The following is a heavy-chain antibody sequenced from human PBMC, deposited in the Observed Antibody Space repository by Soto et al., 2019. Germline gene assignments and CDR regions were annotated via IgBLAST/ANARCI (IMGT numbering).Heavy chain of an antibody. CDR2: IYYSGST. CDR3: AREVWSGYYYFDY. CDR1: GGSVSSGSYY. D-gene: IGHD3-3*01. J-gene: IGHJ4*02. Sequence: PSETLSLTCTVSGGSVSSGSYYWSWIRQPPGKGLEWIGYIYYSGSTNYNPSLKSRVTISVDTSKNQFSLKLSSVTAADTAVYYCAREVWSGYYYFDYWGQGTLVTVSS. V-gene: IGHV4-61*01.